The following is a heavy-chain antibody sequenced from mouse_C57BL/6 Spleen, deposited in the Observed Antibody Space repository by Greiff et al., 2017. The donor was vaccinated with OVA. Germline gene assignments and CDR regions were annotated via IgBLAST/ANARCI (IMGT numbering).Heavy chain of an antibody. Sequence: EVKLMESGGGLVKPGGSLKLSCAASGFTFSSYTMSWVRQTPEKRLEWVATISGGGGNTYYPDSVKGRFTISRDNAKNTLYLQMSSLRSEDTALYYCARHGPSNYYGSSYGYFDVWGTGTTVTVSS. CDR3: ARHGPSNYYGSSYGYFDV. V-gene: IGHV5-9*01. D-gene: IGHD1-1*01. CDR2: ISGGGGNT. J-gene: IGHJ1*03. CDR1: GFTFSSYT.